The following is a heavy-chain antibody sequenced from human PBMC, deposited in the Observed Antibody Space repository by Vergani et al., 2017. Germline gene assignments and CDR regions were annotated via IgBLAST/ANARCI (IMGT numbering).Heavy chain of an antibody. CDR2: IYYSGST. V-gene: IGHV4-30-4*08. J-gene: IGHJ4*02. CDR1: GGSISSGDYY. CDR3: ARTTDTAMVTSPYYFDY. D-gene: IGHD5-18*01. Sequence: QVQLQESGPGLVKPSQTLSLTCTVSGGSISSGDYYSSWIRQPPGKGLEWIGYIYYSGSTYYNPSLKSRVTISVDTSKNQFSLKLSSVTAADTAVYYCARTTDTAMVTSPYYFDYWGQGTLVTVSS.